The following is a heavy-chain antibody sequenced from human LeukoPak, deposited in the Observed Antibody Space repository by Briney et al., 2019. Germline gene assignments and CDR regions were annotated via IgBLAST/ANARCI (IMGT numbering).Heavy chain of an antibody. J-gene: IGHJ4*02. D-gene: IGHD3-10*01. CDR2: IQYDGSNK. CDR3: ARSLTMVRAYDY. V-gene: IGHV3-30*02. CDR1: GFTFSSYG. Sequence: GGSLRLSCAASGFTFSSYGMHWVRQAPGKGLEWVTFIQYDGSNKYYADSVKGRFTISRDNSKNTVYLQMNSLRTEDTAVYYCARSLTMVRAYDYWGQGTPVTVSS.